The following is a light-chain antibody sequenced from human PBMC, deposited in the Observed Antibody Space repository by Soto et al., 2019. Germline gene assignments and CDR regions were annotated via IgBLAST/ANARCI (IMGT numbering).Light chain of an antibody. CDR3: CSYAHNSRV. V-gene: IGLV2-11*01. CDR2: DVN. Sequence: QSVLTQPRSVSGSPGQSVTFSCTGTSGDIGAYNYVSWYQFHPGKAPKMIIYDVNKRPSGVPDRFSGSKSGNTASLTISWLQAEDEADYYCCSYAHNSRVFGGGTKLTVL. J-gene: IGLJ3*02. CDR1: SGDIGAYNY.